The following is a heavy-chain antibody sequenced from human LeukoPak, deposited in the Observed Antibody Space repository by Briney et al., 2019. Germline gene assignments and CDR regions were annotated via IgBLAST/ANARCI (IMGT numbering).Heavy chain of an antibody. CDR2: IWYDGSNK. V-gene: IGHV3-33*01. Sequence: PGGSLRLSCAASGFTFSGYGMHWVRQAPGKGLEWVAVIWYDGSNKYYVDSVQGRFTISRDNSKNTLYLQMSSLRAEDTAVYYCARGDYYDSSGYYFPDAFDIWGQGTMVTVSS. CDR3: ARGDYYDSSGYYFPDAFDI. CDR1: GFTFSGYG. D-gene: IGHD3-22*01. J-gene: IGHJ3*02.